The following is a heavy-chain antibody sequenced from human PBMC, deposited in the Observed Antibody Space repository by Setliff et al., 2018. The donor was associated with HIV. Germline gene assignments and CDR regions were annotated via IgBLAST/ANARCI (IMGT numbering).Heavy chain of an antibody. Sequence: SETLSLTCTVSGASISCHNYYWGWIRQSPGKGLEWIASIRSSGDTYYNPSLQSRVIISVDTSNNQISLKLTSVTAADTAVYYCTIPASSLAPNWGRGTQVTVSS. CDR1: GASISCHNYY. CDR2: IRSSGDT. V-gene: IGHV4-39*01. CDR3: TIPASSLAPN. J-gene: IGHJ4*02.